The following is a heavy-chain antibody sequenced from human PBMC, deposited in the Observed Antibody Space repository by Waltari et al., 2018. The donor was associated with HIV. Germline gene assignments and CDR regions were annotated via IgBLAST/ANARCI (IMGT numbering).Heavy chain of an antibody. CDR1: AYTFTDYY. CDR3: ARGEAVTLMSIPPGYRLDF. Sequence: QVHLVQSGPEVRRPGASVTVSCKASAYTFTDYYIHWVRQAPGQGPEWLGRIDPRTGEAVEPPTFQGHVTMTRDTSLTTAYLDLTTLKSDDTAVYFCARGEAVTLMSIPPGYRLDFWGQGTLVTVSS. J-gene: IGHJ4*02. D-gene: IGHD2-15*01. CDR2: IDPRTGEA. V-gene: IGHV1-2*06.